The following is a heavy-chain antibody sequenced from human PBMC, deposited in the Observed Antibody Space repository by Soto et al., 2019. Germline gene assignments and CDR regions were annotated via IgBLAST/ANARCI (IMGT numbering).Heavy chain of an antibody. D-gene: IGHD5-18*01. Sequence: PGGSLRLSCAASGVTVSSNYMSWVRQAPGKGLEWVSVIYSGGSTYYADSVKGRFTISRDNSKNTLYLQMNSLRAEDTAVYYCARGGYSYGQANFDYWGQGTLVTVSS. CDR1: GVTVSSNY. CDR2: IYSGGST. V-gene: IGHV3-53*01. J-gene: IGHJ4*02. CDR3: ARGGYSYGQANFDY.